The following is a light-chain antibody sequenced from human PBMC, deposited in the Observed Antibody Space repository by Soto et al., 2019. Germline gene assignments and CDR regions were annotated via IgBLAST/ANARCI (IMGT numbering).Light chain of an antibody. CDR3: RSYTRSSTLVV. V-gene: IGLV2-14*01. J-gene: IGLJ2*01. CDR2: DVS. Sequence: QSALTQPASVSGSPGQSITISCTGTSSDVGGYNYGSWYQQHPGKAPTLMIYDVSNRPSGVSNRFSGSKSGNTASLTISGLQAEDEADYYCRSYTRSSTLVVFRGGTKLTVL. CDR1: SSDVGGYNY.